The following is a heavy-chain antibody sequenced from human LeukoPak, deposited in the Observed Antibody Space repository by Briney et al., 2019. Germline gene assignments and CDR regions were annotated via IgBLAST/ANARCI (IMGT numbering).Heavy chain of an antibody. V-gene: IGHV1-18*01. CDR2: ISAYNGNT. D-gene: IGHD6-6*01. CDR3: ARDLLAARSSPPFDY. CDR1: GYTFTSYG. J-gene: IGHJ4*02. Sequence: GASVKVSCKASGYTFTSYGISWVRQAPGQGLEWMGWISAYNGNTNYAQKLQGRVTMTTDTSTSTAYMELRSLRSDDTAVYYCARDLLAARSSPPFDYWGQGTLVTVSS.